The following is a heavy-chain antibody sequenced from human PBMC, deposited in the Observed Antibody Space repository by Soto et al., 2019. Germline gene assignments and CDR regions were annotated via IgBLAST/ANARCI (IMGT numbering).Heavy chain of an antibody. CDR3: ARARLSGGSYVWFDP. J-gene: IGHJ5*02. V-gene: IGHV4-59*01. Sequence: WTWTRQPPGKGLEWIGYIYSSGTSNYNPSLKSRVTISVDTSKNQFSLNLHSVTAADTAIYYCARARLSGGSYVWFDPWGQGTLVTVSS. CDR2: IYSSGTS. D-gene: IGHD3-10*01.